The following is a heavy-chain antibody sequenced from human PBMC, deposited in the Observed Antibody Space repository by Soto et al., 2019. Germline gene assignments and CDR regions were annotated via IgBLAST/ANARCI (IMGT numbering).Heavy chain of an antibody. Sequence: PSETLSLTCTVSGGSISSGGYYWSWIRQHPGKGLEWIGYIYYSGSTYYNPSLKSRVTISVDTSKNQFSLKLSSVTAADTAVYCCARVFGFGGMDVWGQGTTVTVSS. CDR1: GGSISSGGYY. D-gene: IGHD3-10*01. V-gene: IGHV4-31*03. CDR3: ARVFGFGGMDV. J-gene: IGHJ6*02. CDR2: IYYSGST.